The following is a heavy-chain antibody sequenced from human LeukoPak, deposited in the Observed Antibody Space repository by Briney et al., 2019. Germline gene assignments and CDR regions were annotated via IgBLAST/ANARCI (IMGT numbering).Heavy chain of an antibody. V-gene: IGHV3-21*01. D-gene: IGHD3-22*01. CDR2: ISSTSSNI. CDR3: ARAYYYDSSGYYYRHFDY. Sequence: GGSLRLSCAASGFTFSSYAMSWVRQAPGKGLEWVSAISSTSSNIYYVDSVKGRFTISRDNAKNSLYLQMNSLRAEDTAVYYCARAYYYDSSGYYYRHFDYWGQGTLVTVSS. J-gene: IGHJ4*02. CDR1: GFTFSSYA.